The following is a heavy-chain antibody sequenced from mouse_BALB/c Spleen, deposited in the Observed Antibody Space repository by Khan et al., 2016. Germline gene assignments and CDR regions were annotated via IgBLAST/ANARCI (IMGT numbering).Heavy chain of an antibody. CDR1: GYTFTSYW. Sequence: QVQLQQSGAELMKPGASVKISCKSTGYTFTSYWIEWVKQRLGHGLEWIGEIVPGSGSTNYNENFKGKATFTAETSSKTAYMQLSHLTFEDSAVVDCSRPSGNSPHYYAIDYWGQATPVTVSS. V-gene: IGHV1-9*01. D-gene: IGHD1-1*01. CDR2: IVPGSGST. J-gene: IGHJ4*01. CDR3: SRPSGNSPHYYAIDY.